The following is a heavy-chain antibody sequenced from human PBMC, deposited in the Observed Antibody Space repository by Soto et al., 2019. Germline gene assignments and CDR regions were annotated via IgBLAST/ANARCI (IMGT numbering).Heavy chain of an antibody. CDR3: ARDQSAVAGPPDY. Sequence: LRLSCAASGFTFSSYAMHWVRQAPGKGLEWVAVISYDGSNKYYADSVKGRFTISRDNSKNTLYLQMNSLRAEDTAVYYCARDQSAVAGPPDYWGQGTLVTVSS. D-gene: IGHD6-19*01. CDR1: GFTFSSYA. V-gene: IGHV3-30-3*01. CDR2: ISYDGSNK. J-gene: IGHJ4*02.